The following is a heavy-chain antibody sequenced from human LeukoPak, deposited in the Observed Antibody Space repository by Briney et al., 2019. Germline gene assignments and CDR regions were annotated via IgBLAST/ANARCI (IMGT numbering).Heavy chain of an antibody. CDR2: INPNSGGT. D-gene: IGHD1-1*01. J-gene: IGHJ6*03. CDR3: ARDGIRGGYYYMDV. V-gene: IGHV1-2*02. Sequence: GASVKVSCKASGYTFTDYYMHWVRQAPGQGLEWMGWINPNSGGTNYAQKFQGRVTMTRDTSISTAYMELSRLRSDDTAVYYCARDGIRGGYYYMDVWGKGTTVTVSS. CDR1: GYTFTDYY.